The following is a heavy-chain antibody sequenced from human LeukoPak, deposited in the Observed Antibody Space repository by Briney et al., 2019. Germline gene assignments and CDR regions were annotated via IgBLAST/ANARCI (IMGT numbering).Heavy chain of an antibody. V-gene: IGHV4-30-4*01. D-gene: IGHD3-22*01. Sequence: SETLSLTCTVSGGSISSGDYYWSWIRQPPRKRLEWIGYTYSSGSTYYNPSLKNRVSISVDTSKNQFSLNLSSVTAADTAVYYCARPYYYDSRIDPWGQGTLVTVSS. CDR2: TYSSGST. CDR1: GGSISSGDYY. CDR3: ARPYYYDSRIDP. J-gene: IGHJ5*02.